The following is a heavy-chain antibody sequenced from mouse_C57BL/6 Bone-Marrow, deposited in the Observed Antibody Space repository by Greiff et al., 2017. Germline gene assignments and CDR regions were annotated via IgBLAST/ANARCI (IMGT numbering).Heavy chain of an antibody. D-gene: IGHD2-4*01. CDR1: GYTFTDYY. CDR3: ARGRLGNY. Sequence: QVQLQQSGPELVKPGASVKISCKASGYTFTDYYINWVKQRPGLGLEWIGWIYPGSGNTKYNEKFKGKATLTVDTSSSTAYMQLSSLTSEDSAVYFCARGRLGNYWGQGTTLTVSS. CDR2: IYPGSGNT. V-gene: IGHV1-84*01. J-gene: IGHJ2*01.